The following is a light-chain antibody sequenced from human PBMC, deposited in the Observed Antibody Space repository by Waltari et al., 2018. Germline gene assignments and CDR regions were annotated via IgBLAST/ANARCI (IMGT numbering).Light chain of an antibody. Sequence: QLVLTQSPSASASLGASVKLTCTLSSGHRRHIIACLQQRPERGPRYLMKVNSDGSHSKGDDIPDRFSGSSSGAERYLTISSLQSEDEADYYCETGGHGTWVFGGGTKLTVL. J-gene: IGLJ3*02. V-gene: IGLV4-69*01. CDR3: ETGGHGTWV. CDR1: SGHRRHI. CDR2: VNSDGSH.